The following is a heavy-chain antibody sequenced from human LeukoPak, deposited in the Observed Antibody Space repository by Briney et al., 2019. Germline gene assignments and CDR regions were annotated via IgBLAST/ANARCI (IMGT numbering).Heavy chain of an antibody. V-gene: IGHV4-59*01. CDR1: GGSISSYY. J-gene: IGHJ4*02. CDR2: IYYSGST. Sequence: SETLSLTCTVSGGSISSYYCSWIRQPPGKGLEWIGYIYYSGSTSYNPSLKSRLTISVDTSKNQFSLKMSSVTAADTAVYYCARDAAAGVFFDYWGQGTLVTVSS. CDR3: ARDAAAGVFFDY. D-gene: IGHD6-13*01.